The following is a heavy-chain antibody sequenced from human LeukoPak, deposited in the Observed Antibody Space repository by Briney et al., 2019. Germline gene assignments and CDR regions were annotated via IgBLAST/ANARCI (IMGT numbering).Heavy chain of an antibody. CDR3: ASGTRYYYDTTGYYYFTL. CDR1: GGSISGFY. J-gene: IGHJ4*02. Sequence: SETLSLTCTVSGGSISGFYWSWIRQSPGKGLEWIGYIYYSGITNYNPSLKSRVTISVDTSKNQFSLNLNFVTAADTAVYYCASGTRYYYDTTGYYYFTLWGRGALVTVSS. V-gene: IGHV4-59*01. D-gene: IGHD3-22*01. CDR2: IYYSGIT.